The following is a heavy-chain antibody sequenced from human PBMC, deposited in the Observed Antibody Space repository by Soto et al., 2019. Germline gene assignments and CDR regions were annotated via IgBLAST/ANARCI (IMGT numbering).Heavy chain of an antibody. V-gene: IGHV3-23*01. CDR3: ARDPYPVIVVPAANGMDV. D-gene: IGHD2-2*01. CDR2: ISGSGGST. CDR1: GFTLKRLA. Sequence: EVQLLESGGGLVQPGGSLRLSCEASGFTLKRLAMSWVRQAPGRGLEWVSGISGSGGSTYYTDSVKGRFTISRDNSKNTLFLQMNNLRAEDTAIYFCARDPYPVIVVPAANGMDVWGQGTAVTVSS. J-gene: IGHJ6*02.